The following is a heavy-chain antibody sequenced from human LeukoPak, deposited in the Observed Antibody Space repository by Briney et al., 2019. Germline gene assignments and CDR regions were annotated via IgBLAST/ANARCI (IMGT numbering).Heavy chain of an antibody. D-gene: IGHD3-22*01. J-gene: IGHJ4*02. V-gene: IGHV3-48*01. CDR2: ISGSSSTI. Sequence: GGSLRLSCAASGFTFSSYSMNWVRQAPGKGLEWGSYISGSSSTIYYADSVKGRFTISRDNGKNTLYLQMNSPRAEDTAVYYCARGSTYYDSSGQVPFDYWGQGTLVTVSS. CDR3: ARGSTYYDSSGQVPFDY. CDR1: GFTFSSYS.